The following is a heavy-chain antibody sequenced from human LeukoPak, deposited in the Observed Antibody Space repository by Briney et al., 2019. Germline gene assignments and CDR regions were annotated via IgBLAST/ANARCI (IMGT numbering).Heavy chain of an antibody. CDR1: LGSFDVYY. Sequence: KASETLSVTSAVHLGSFDVYYWSWMREPLGEGLEWMGEVNHSRSTNYNPSLKGRVTISVDTSKNQFSLMLTSVTAADTAVYYCTKTYATVLNGQYYFDYWGQGTMVTVSS. CDR3: TKTYATVLNGQYYFDY. CDR2: VNHSRST. D-gene: IGHD4-23*01. J-gene: IGHJ4*02. V-gene: IGHV4-34*01.